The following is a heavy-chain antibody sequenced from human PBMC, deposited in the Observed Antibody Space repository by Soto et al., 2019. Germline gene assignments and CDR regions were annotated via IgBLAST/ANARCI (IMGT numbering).Heavy chain of an antibody. Sequence: SETLSLTCTVSGGSISSYYWSWIRQPPGKGLEWIGYIYYSGSTNYNPSLKSRVTISVDTSKNQFSLKLSSATAADTAVYYCARRGIDIVVVVWGDYYYYYTDVWGKGTTVTVSS. J-gene: IGHJ6*03. V-gene: IGHV4-59*08. CDR3: ARRGIDIVVVVWGDYYYYYTDV. D-gene: IGHD2-15*01. CDR2: IYYSGST. CDR1: GGSISSYY.